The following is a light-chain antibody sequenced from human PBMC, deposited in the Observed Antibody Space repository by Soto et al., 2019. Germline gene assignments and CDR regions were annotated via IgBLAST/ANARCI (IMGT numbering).Light chain of an antibody. CDR2: AAS. Sequence: AIQMTQSPSSLSASVGDRVTLTCRASQGITDDLGWYQQKPVEAPKLLIYAASSLQSGVPSRFSGSGSGTDFTLTISSLQPEDFATYYCLQNFNFPWTFGQGTKVEIK. J-gene: IGKJ1*01. CDR3: LQNFNFPWT. CDR1: QGITDD. V-gene: IGKV1-6*01.